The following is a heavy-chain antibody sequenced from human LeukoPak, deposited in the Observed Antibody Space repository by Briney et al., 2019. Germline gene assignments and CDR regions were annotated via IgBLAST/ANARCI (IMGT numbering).Heavy chain of an antibody. Sequence: GGSLRLSCAASGFTFSSYAMHWVRQAPGKGLEWVAVISYDGSNKYYADSVKGRFTMSRDNSKNTLYLQMNSLRAEDTAVYYCAKESVAYYGSGSYPDYWGQGTLVTVSS. V-gene: IGHV3-30-3*01. CDR2: ISYDGSNK. CDR3: AKESVAYYGSGSYPDY. D-gene: IGHD3-10*01. J-gene: IGHJ4*02. CDR1: GFTFSSYA.